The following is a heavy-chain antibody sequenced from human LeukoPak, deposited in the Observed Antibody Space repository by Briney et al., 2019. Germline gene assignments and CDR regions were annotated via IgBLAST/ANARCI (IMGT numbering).Heavy chain of an antibody. D-gene: IGHD2-21*01. CDR1: GGSISSGDYY. V-gene: IGHV4-30-4*08. CDR2: IYYSGST. Sequence: SQTLSLTCTVSGGSISSGDYYWSWIRQPPGKGLEWIGYIYYSGSTYYNPSLKSRVTISVDTSKNQFSLKLSSVTAADTAVYYCAVVPTPHYILWFSLGREAFDIWGQGTMVTVS. CDR3: AVVPTPHYILWFSLGREAFDI. J-gene: IGHJ3*02.